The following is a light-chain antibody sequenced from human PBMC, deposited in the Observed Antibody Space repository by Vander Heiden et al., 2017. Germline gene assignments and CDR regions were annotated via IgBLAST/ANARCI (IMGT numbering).Light chain of an antibody. CDR2: EVS. J-gene: IGLJ2*01. Sequence: QSALTQPASVSGSPGQSITISCTGTSSGVGGYNYVSWYQQHPGKAPKLMIYEVSNRPSGVSNRFSGSKSGNTASLTISGLQAEDEADYYCSSYTSSSTLGVFGGGTKLTVL. CDR3: SSYTSSSTLGV. CDR1: SSGVGGYNY. V-gene: IGLV2-14*01.